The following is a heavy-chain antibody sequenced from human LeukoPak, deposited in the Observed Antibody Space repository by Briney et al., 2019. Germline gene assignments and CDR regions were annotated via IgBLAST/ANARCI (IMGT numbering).Heavy chain of an antibody. J-gene: IGHJ3*02. CDR3: ARHVEYCGGDCYANAFDI. Sequence: GESLKISCKGSGYSFTSYWIGWVRQMPGKGLEWMGIIYPGDSDTRYSPSFQGQVTISADKSISTAYLQWSSLKASDTAMYYCARHVEYCGGDCYANAFDIWGQGTMDTVSS. CDR2: IYPGDSDT. V-gene: IGHV5-51*01. CDR1: GYSFTSYW. D-gene: IGHD2-21*02.